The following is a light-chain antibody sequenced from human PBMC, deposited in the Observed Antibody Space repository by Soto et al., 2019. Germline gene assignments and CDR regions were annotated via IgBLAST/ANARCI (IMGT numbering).Light chain of an antibody. CDR2: DAS. V-gene: IGKV1-5*01. J-gene: IGKJ3*01. Sequence: DIRVTQSPSTLSASVEDRVTITCRASQSISSWLAWYQQKPGKAPKLLIYDASSLESGVPSRFSGSGSGTEFTLTISSLQPDDFATYYCQQYNSYPFTFGPGTKVDIK. CDR1: QSISSW. CDR3: QQYNSYPFT.